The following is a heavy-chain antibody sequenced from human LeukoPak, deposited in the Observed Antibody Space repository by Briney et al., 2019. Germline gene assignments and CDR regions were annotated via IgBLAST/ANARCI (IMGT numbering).Heavy chain of an antibody. D-gene: IGHD5-24*01. V-gene: IGHV3-74*01. CDR3: AKDPRVGSRVATPCH. J-gene: IGHJ4*02. Sequence: GGSLRLSCEASGFTFSDNWMHWVRQAPGKGLVWVSRINIDGSSTTYADSVKGRFTISRDNAKNTLYLQMNSLRAEDTAVYYCAKDPRVGSRVATPCHWGQGTLVTVSS. CDR2: INIDGSST. CDR1: GFTFSDNW.